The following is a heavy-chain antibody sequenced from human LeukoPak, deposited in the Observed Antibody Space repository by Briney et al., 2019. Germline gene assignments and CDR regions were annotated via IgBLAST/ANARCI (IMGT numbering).Heavy chain of an antibody. V-gene: IGHV1-8*01. Sequence: ASVKVSCKASGYTFTSYDINWVRQATGQGLEWMGWMNPNSGNTGYAQKFQGRVTMTRNTSISTAYMELSSLRSEDTAVYYCAREREYYYDSSGNGHFDYWGQGTLVTVSS. CDR2: MNPNSGNT. J-gene: IGHJ4*02. D-gene: IGHD3-22*01. CDR3: AREREYYYDSSGNGHFDY. CDR1: GYTFTSYD.